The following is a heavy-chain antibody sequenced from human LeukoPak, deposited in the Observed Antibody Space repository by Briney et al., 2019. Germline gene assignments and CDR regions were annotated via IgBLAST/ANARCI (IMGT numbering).Heavy chain of an antibody. CDR1: GFTFSSYA. CDR3: ARDHRRGYSYGAPDAFDI. CDR2: ISYDGSNK. D-gene: IGHD5-18*01. Sequence: PGRSLRLSCAASGFTFSSYAMHWVRQAPGKGLEWVAVISYDGSNKYYADSVKGRFTISRDNAKNSLYLQMNSLRAEDTAVYYCARDHRRGYSYGAPDAFDIWGQGTMVTVSS. V-gene: IGHV3-30*04. J-gene: IGHJ3*02.